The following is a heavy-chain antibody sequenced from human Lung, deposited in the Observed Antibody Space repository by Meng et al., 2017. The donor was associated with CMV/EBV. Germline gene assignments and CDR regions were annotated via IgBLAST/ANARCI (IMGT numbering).Heavy chain of an antibody. D-gene: IGHD6-13*01. CDR1: GFTFDDYT. CDR3: AKGKQYSSSWQRYYYYGMDV. Sequence: GESLKISCAASGFTFDDYTMHWVRQAPGKGLEWVSLITWDGGSTYYADSVKGRFTISRDNSKNSLYLQMNSLRTEDTALYYCAKGKQYSSSWQRYYYYGMDVWGQGNXVNGAS. J-gene: IGHJ6*02. V-gene: IGHV3-43*01. CDR2: ITWDGGST.